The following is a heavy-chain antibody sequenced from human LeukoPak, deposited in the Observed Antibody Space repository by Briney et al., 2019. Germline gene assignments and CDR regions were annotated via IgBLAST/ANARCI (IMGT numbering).Heavy chain of an antibody. CDR3: ARTGRRLDY. CDR2: IKEDGSEK. Sequence: GGSLRLSCVASGFTSSSYWMTWVRQAPGKGLEWVANIKEDGSEKSYVASVMGRFTISRDNAKNSLYLQMNSLRAEDTAVYYCARTGRRLDYWGQGTLVTVSS. J-gene: IGHJ4*02. V-gene: IGHV3-7*05. CDR1: GFTSSSYW. D-gene: IGHD6-6*01.